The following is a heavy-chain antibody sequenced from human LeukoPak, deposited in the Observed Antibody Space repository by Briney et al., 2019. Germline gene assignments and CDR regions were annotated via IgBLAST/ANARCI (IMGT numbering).Heavy chain of an antibody. Sequence: ASETLSLTCTASGGSISSYYWSWIRQPPGKGLEWMGYIYYGGSTNYNPSLKSRVTISVDTSKHQSSLKLSCATAAATAVYYCARDYGSGSYDAFDIWGQGTMVTVSS. CDR3: ARDYGSGSYDAFDI. CDR2: IYYGGST. D-gene: IGHD3-10*01. J-gene: IGHJ3*02. V-gene: IGHV4-59*08. CDR1: GGSISSYY.